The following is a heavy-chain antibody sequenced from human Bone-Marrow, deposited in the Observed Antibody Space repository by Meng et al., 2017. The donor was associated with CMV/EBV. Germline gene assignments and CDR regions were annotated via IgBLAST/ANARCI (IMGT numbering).Heavy chain of an antibody. CDR1: GYSFSNYY. J-gene: IGHJ4*02. CDR2: INPSGGNT. CDR3: ARGAGGVDITRAEPFDS. Sequence: ASVKVSCKAFGYSFSNYYIHWVRQAPGQGLEWMGIINPSGGNTVYAQKFRGRVSMTRDTSTSTMYMELRSLTSEDTAVYSCARGAGGVDITRAEPFDSWGQGTLVTVSS. D-gene: IGHD3-3*01. V-gene: IGHV1-46*01.